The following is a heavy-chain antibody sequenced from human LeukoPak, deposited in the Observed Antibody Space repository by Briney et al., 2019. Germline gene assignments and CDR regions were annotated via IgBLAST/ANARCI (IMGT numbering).Heavy chain of an antibody. J-gene: IGHJ4*02. CDR2: ISYDGSNK. CDR3: ARGPPTMVRGVIKDDY. V-gene: IGHV3-30*03. D-gene: IGHD3-10*01. CDR1: GFTFRSYG. Sequence: GGSLRLSCAASGFTFRSYGMHWVRQAPGKGLEWVAVISYDGSNKYYGDSVKGRFTISRDNSKNTLYLQMNSLRAEDTAEYYCARGPPTMVRGVIKDDYWGQGTLVTVSS.